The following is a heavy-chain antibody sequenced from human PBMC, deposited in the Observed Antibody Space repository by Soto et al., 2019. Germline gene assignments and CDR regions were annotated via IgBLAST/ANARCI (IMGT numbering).Heavy chain of an antibody. D-gene: IGHD3-22*01. CDR1: GYSISSGYY. CDR3: ARDGKYYYDSSAAFDI. Sequence: PSETLSLTCAVSGYSISSGYYWGWIRQPPGKGLEWIGSIYHSGSTYYNPSLKSRVTISVDTSKNQFSLKLSSVTAADTAVYYCARDGKYYYDSSAAFDIWGQGTMVTVS. CDR2: IYHSGST. V-gene: IGHV4-38-2*02. J-gene: IGHJ3*02.